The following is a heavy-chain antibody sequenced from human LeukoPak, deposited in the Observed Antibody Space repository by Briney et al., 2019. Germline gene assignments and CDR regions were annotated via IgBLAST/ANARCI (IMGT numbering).Heavy chain of an antibody. CDR1: GYSFTSYW. CDR2: IYPGDSGT. CDR3: ARLRAACPDAFDI. D-gene: IGHD6-13*01. Sequence: GESLKISCKGSGYSFTSYWIGWVRQMPGKGLEWMGIIYPGDSGTRYSPSFQGQVTISADKSISTAYLQWSSLKASDTAMYYCARLRAACPDAFDIWGQGTMVTVSS. V-gene: IGHV5-51*01. J-gene: IGHJ3*02.